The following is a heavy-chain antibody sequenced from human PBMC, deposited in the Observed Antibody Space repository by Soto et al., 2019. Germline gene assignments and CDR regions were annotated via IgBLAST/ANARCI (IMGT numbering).Heavy chain of an antibody. V-gene: IGHV3-23*01. J-gene: IGHJ4*02. D-gene: IGHD3-22*01. CDR2: IIGSGGST. CDR1: GFTFSSYA. CDR3: AKDRAYYDSSGYLNY. Sequence: GGSLRLSWAASGFTFSSYAMSWVRQAPGKVLEWVSAIIGSGGSTYYANSVKGRFTISRDNSKNTLYLQMNSLRAEDTAVYYCAKDRAYYDSSGYLNYWGQGTLVTVSS.